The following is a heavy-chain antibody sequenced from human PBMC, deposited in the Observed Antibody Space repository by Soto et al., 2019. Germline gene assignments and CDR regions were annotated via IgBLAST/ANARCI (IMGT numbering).Heavy chain of an antibody. D-gene: IGHD3-9*01. CDR3: ARPPPDDDTSFDI. Sequence: QLQLQESGPGLVKPSETLFLTCTVSGVSISGTSYYWGWIRQPPGKGLEWIGSIYYSGSTDYNPSLKSRDTISIDASKNQFSPKLSSVTAADTAVYYCARPPPDDDTSFDIWSQGTMVTVSS. V-gene: IGHV4-39*01. J-gene: IGHJ3*02. CDR2: IYYSGST. CDR1: GVSISGTSYY.